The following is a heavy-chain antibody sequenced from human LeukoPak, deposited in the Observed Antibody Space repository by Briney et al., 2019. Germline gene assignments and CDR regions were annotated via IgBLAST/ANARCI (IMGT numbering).Heavy chain of an antibody. CDR1: GFTFSRSA. CDR2: ISSNGGST. J-gene: IGHJ4*02. V-gene: IGHV3-64*01. Sequence: TGGPLRLSCAASGFTFSRSAMHWVRQAPGKGLEYVSAISSNGGSTYYANSVKGRFTISRDNSNNMLYLQMGSLSAEDMAVYYCARGVARDPTTSWSHLFDYWGQGTLVTVSS. CDR3: ARGVARDPTTSWSHLFDY. D-gene: IGHD2-2*01.